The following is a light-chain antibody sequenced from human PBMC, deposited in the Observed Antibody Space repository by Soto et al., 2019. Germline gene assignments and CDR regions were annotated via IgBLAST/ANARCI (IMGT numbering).Light chain of an antibody. J-gene: IGLJ1*01. CDR2: EVS. V-gene: IGLV2-14*01. Sequence: QSVLTQPASVSGSPGQSITISSTGTSSDIGAYKYVSWYQQHPGKAPKLLIFEVSHRPSGVSNRFSGSKSGNTASLTISGLQAEDEADYYCLSYTSISARVFGTGTKVTVL. CDR1: SSDIGAYKY. CDR3: LSYTSISARV.